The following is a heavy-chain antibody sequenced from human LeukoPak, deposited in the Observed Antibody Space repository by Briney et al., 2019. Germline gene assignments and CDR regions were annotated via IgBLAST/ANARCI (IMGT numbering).Heavy chain of an antibody. CDR2: ISARGGST. J-gene: IGHJ4*02. CDR3: AKLPMYNSGWFPPTK. Sequence: PGGSLRLSCVASGFSFSIYAMSWVRQAPGKGLEWVSGISARGGSTYYADSVKGRFTISRDNSKNTLFLQMNSLRAEDTAVYYCAKLPMYNSGWFPPTKWGQGTLVTVSS. D-gene: IGHD6-19*01. CDR1: GFSFSIYA. V-gene: IGHV3-23*01.